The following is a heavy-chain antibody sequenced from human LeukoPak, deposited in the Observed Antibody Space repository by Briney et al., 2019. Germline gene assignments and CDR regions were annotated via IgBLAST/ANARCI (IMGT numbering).Heavy chain of an antibody. CDR3: ARRVGRWFGERAFYYNYMDV. CDR2: INHSGST. V-gene: IGHV4-34*01. J-gene: IGHJ6*03. D-gene: IGHD3-10*01. Sequence: PGGSLRLSCAASGFTFSSYWMSWIRQPPGKGLEWIGEINHSGSTKFNPSLKSRVTISVDTSKNQFSLKMSSVTAADTAVYYCARRVGRWFGERAFYYNYMDVWAKGTTVTISS. CDR1: GFTFSSYW.